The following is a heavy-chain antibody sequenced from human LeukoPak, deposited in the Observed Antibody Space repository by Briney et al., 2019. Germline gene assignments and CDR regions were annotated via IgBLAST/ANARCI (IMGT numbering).Heavy chain of an antibody. J-gene: IGHJ3*02. D-gene: IGHD5-24*01. V-gene: IGHV1-2*02. Sequence: ASVKVSCKASGYTFTGYYMHWVRQAPGQGLEWMGWINPNSGGTNYAQKFQGRVTMTRDTSISTAYMELSRLRSDDTAVYYCAREEVDGPSPIDIWGQGTMVTVSS. CDR2: INPNSGGT. CDR1: GYTFTGYY. CDR3: AREEVDGPSPIDI.